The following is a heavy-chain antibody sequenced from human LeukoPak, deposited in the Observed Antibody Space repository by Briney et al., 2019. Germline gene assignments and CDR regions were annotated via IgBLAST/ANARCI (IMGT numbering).Heavy chain of an antibody. J-gene: IGHJ4*02. CDR2: IKQDGSEI. CDR1: GFTFSTYW. CDR3: ARDRSYYNYFEY. Sequence: GGSLRLSCAASGFTFSTYWMGWVRQAPGKGLEWVANIKQDGSEIYYVDSVKGRFTISRDNAKSSLYLQVNSLRAEDTAVYYCARDRSYYNYFEYWGQGTLVTVSS. D-gene: IGHD3-10*01. V-gene: IGHV3-7*04.